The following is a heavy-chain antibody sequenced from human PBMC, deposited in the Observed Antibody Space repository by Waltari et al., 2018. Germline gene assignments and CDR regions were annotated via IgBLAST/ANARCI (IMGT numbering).Heavy chain of an antibody. CDR1: GFPFGTSG. CDR2: IRSDGSNI. Sequence: QVQLVESGGGVVQPGESLRLSCAASGFPFGTSGFHWFRQAPGKGLEWVAYIRSDGSNINYADSVKGRFTISRDNSKNTLYLQMNSLRAEDTAVYYCATYSASRGFNYWGQGTLVTVSS. V-gene: IGHV3-30*02. D-gene: IGHD6-13*01. J-gene: IGHJ4*02. CDR3: ATYSASRGFNY.